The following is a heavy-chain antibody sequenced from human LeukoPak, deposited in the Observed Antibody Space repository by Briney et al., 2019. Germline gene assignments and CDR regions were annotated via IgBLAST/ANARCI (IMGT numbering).Heavy chain of an antibody. Sequence: SQTLSLTCAVSGGSISSGGYSWSWIRQPPGKGLEWIWYIYHSGSTYYNPSLKSRVTISVDRSKNQFSLKLSSVTAADTAVYYCARAAWGYYGSGSPLPNWFDPWGQGTLVTVSP. CDR2: IYHSGST. D-gene: IGHD3-10*01. V-gene: IGHV4-30-2*01. CDR1: GGSISSGGYS. J-gene: IGHJ5*02. CDR3: ARAAWGYYGSGSPLPNWFDP.